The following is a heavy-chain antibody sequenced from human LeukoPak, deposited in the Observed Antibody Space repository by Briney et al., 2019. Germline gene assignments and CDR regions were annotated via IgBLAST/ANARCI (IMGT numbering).Heavy chain of an antibody. CDR1: GGSISSYY. J-gene: IGHJ4*02. CDR3: ARGGTKTTIDY. Sequence: SETLSLTCTVSGGSISSYYWSWIRQPPGKGLEWIGYIYYSGSTDYNPSLKSRVTISVDTSKNQFSLKLSSVTAADTAVYYCARGGTKTTIDYWGQGTLVTVSS. CDR2: IYYSGST. D-gene: IGHD1-7*01. V-gene: IGHV4-59*01.